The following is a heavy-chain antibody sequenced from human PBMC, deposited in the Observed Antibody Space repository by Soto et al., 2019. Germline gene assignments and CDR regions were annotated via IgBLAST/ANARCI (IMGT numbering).Heavy chain of an antibody. D-gene: IGHD6-13*01. V-gene: IGHV3-23*01. CDR2: ISGSGGST. J-gene: IGHJ4*02. Sequence: GGPLILSCAASGLTFSSYAISWVRQAPGKGLEWVSAISGSGGSTYYADSVKGRFTISRDNSKNTLYLQMNSLRAEDTAVYYCAKVSDSSSSYWGQGTLVTVSS. CDR1: GLTFSSYA. CDR3: AKVSDSSSSY.